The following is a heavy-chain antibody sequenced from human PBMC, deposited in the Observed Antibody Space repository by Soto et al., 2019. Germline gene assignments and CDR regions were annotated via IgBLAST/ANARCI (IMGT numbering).Heavy chain of an antibody. D-gene: IGHD6-6*01. V-gene: IGHV3-21*01. J-gene: IGHJ4*02. CDR1: GFTFSSHS. CDR2: ISSSSSYI. Sequence: EVQLVESGGGLVKPGGSLRLSCAASGFTFSSHSMNWVRQAPGKGLEWVSSISSSSSYIYYADSVKGRFTISRDNAKNSLYLQMNSLRAEDTAVYYCARDLKQLVPGYFDYWGQGTLVTVSS. CDR3: ARDLKQLVPGYFDY.